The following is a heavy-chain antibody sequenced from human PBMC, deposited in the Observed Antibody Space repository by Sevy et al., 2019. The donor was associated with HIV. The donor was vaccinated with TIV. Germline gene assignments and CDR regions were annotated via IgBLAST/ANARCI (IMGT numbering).Heavy chain of an antibody. CDR1: GFIFKNYA. J-gene: IGHJ4*02. CDR2: ITFSSHST. CDR3: AKDRVSGSYYTGDFDS. D-gene: IGHD1-26*01. Sequence: GGSLRLSCAASGFIFKNYAMTWVRQAPGKGLEWVSVITFSSHSTYDADSVKGRFTISRDNSKNTLYLHMDSLRAEDTAVYYCAKDRVSGSYYTGDFDSWGQGTLVTVSS. V-gene: IGHV3-23*01.